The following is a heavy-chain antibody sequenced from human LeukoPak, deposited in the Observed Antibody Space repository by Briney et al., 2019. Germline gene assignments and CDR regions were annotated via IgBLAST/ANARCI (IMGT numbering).Heavy chain of an antibody. CDR1: GFTFSSYG. J-gene: IGHJ4*02. V-gene: IGHV3-23*01. D-gene: IGHD3-22*01. CDR2: ISGSGGST. Sequence: PGGSLRLSCAASGFTFSSYGMSWVRQAPGKGLEWVSAISGSGGSTYYADSVKGRFTISRDNSKNTLYLQMNSLRAEDTAVYYCAKARGWYYYDSSGLDYWGQGTLVTVSS. CDR3: AKARGWYYYDSSGLDY.